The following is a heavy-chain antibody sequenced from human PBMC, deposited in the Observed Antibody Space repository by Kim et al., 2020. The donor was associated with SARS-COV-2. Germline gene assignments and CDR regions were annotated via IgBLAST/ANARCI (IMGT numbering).Heavy chain of an antibody. Sequence: GGSLRLSCAASGFTFSSYGMHWVRQAPGKGLEWVAVISYDGSNKYYADSVKGRFTISRDNSKNTLYLQMNSLRAEDTAVYYCAKESWFWEGFDYWGQGTLVTVSS. CDR2: ISYDGSNK. D-gene: IGHD3-16*01. J-gene: IGHJ4*02. CDR3: AKESWFWEGFDY. V-gene: IGHV3-30*18. CDR1: GFTFSSYG.